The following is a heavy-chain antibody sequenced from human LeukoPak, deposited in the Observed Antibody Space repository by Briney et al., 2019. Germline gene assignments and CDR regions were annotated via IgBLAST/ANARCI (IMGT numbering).Heavy chain of an antibody. J-gene: IGHJ4*02. D-gene: IGHD3-16*01. V-gene: IGHV3-49*03. Sequence: GGSLRLSCTASGFTFGDYAMSWFRQAPGKGLEWVGFIRSKAYGGTTEYAAPVKGRFTISRDDSKSIAYLQMNSLKTEDTAVYYCTRARAPYYDYVWGSYFFDYWGQGTLVTVSS. CDR3: TRARAPYYDYVWGSYFFDY. CDR1: GFTFGDYA. CDR2: IRSKAYGGTT.